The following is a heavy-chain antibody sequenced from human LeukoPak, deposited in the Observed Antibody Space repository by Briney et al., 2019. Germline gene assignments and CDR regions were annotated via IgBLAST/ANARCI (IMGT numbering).Heavy chain of an antibody. Sequence: SETLSLTCTVSGGSISSSSYYWGWIRQPPGKGLEWIGSIYYSGSTYYNPSLKSRVTISVDTSKNQFSLKLSSVTAADTAVYYCARRITYYDILTGHNWFDPWGQGTLVTVSS. CDR3: ARRITYYDILTGHNWFDP. D-gene: IGHD3-9*01. V-gene: IGHV4-39*01. CDR2: IYYSGST. J-gene: IGHJ5*02. CDR1: GGSISSSSYY.